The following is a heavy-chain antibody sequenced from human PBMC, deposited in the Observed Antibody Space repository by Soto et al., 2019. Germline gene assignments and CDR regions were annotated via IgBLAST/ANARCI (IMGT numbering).Heavy chain of an antibody. Sequence: SETLSLTCTVSGGSVSSGSYYWSWIRQPPGKGLEWIGYIYYSGSTNYNPSLKSRVTISVDTSKNQFSLKLSSVTAADTAVYYCARGGGYDFWSDPFDYWGQGTLVTVSS. V-gene: IGHV4-61*01. CDR3: ARGGGYDFWSDPFDY. D-gene: IGHD3-3*01. CDR2: IYYSGST. CDR1: GGSVSSGSYY. J-gene: IGHJ4*02.